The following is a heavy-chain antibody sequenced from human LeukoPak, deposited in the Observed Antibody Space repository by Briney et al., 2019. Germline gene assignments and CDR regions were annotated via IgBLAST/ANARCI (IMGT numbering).Heavy chain of an antibody. CDR2: ISYDGSNK. CDR1: GFTFSSYD. CDR3: ARDWRDSSGKFPNDAFDI. J-gene: IGHJ3*02. Sequence: GGSLRLSCAASGFTFSSYDMHWVRQAPGKGLEWVAVISYDGSNKYYADSVKGRFTISRDNAKNSLYLQMNSLRAEDTAVYYCARDWRDSSGKFPNDAFDIWGQGTMVTVSS. V-gene: IGHV3-30*12. D-gene: IGHD3-22*01.